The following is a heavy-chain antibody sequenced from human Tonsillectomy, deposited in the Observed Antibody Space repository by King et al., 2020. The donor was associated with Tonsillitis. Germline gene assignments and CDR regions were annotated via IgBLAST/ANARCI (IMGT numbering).Heavy chain of an antibody. CDR3: VRDRGTPPDTFDH. CDR1: GYSFTNFG. CDR2: ASGYTDYT. J-gene: IGHJ4*02. D-gene: IGHD1-1*01. Sequence: QLVQSGTEVKGPGASVKVSCKASGYSFTNFGISWVRQAPGQGLEWMGWASGYTDYTPYAQKFQGRVTMTTDPSTSTVYMELRSLRSDDTAIYYCVRDRGTPPDTFDHWGQGSLVIVSS. V-gene: IGHV1-18*01.